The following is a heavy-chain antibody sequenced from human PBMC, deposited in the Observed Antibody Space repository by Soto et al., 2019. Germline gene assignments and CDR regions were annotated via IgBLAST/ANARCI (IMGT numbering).Heavy chain of an antibody. D-gene: IGHD5-18*01. J-gene: IGHJ4*02. V-gene: IGHV3-23*01. CDR2: ISGSGGST. Sequence: EVQLLESGGGLVQPGGSLRLSCAASGFTFSSYAMSWVRQAPGKGLEWVSAISGSGGSTYYADSVKGRFTISRDNSKNTLYLQMNSLRAEDTAVYYCAKVGGYLADTAMVESGDYYFDDWGQGTLVTVSS. CDR3: AKVGGYLADTAMVESGDYYFDD. CDR1: GFTFSSYA.